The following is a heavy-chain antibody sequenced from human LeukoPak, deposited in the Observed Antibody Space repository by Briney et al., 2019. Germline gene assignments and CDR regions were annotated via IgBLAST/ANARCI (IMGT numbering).Heavy chain of an antibody. CDR3: AKDRRDYYDSSGYLDY. J-gene: IGHJ4*02. D-gene: IGHD3-22*01. V-gene: IGHV3-9*01. Sequence: PGGSLRLSCAASGFTFDDYAMHWVRQAPGKGLEWVSGISWNSGSIGYADSVKGRFTISRDNAKNSLNLQMNSLRAEDTALYYCAKDRRDYYDSSGYLDYWGQGTLVTVSS. CDR2: ISWNSGSI. CDR1: GFTFDDYA.